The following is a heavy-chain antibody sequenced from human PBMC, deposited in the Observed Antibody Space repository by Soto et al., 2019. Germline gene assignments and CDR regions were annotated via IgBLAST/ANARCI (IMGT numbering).Heavy chain of an antibody. J-gene: IGHJ5*02. V-gene: IGHV4-39*01. Sequence: SETLSLTCTVSGDSISSNSHYWGWIRQPPGKGLESIANIYYDGSTLYNPSLKGRVSIDVDTSSNQFSLRLTSVTAADTAVYLCARSGGYSGYDHFFDPWGHGTLVTVSS. D-gene: IGHD5-12*01. CDR1: GDSISSNSHY. CDR3: ARSGGYSGYDHFFDP. CDR2: IYYDGST.